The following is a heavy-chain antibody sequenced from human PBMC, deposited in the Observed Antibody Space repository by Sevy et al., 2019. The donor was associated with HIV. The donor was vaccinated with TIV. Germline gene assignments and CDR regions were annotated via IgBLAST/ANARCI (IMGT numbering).Heavy chain of an antibody. V-gene: IGHV3-7*01. CDR1: GFTFKSYW. J-gene: IGHJ6*02. D-gene: IGHD5-12*01. Sequence: GGSLRLSCAASGFTFKSYWMTWVRQAPGKGLEWVANINQDGSEKYYSDSLKGGLSISRENSKNSVHLQINTLRAEDTAVYYCAREGSAYDTYYYHYAMDVWGQGTTVTVSS. CDR2: INQDGSEK. CDR3: AREGSAYDTYYYHYAMDV.